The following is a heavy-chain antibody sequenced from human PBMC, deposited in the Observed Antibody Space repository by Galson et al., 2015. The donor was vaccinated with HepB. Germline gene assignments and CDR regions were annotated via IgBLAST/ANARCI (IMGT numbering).Heavy chain of an antibody. CDR3: ARDRGLYSSSWN. J-gene: IGHJ4*02. CDR1: GFSFSSYS. CDR2: ISSSSSYI. V-gene: IGHV3-21*01. Sequence: SLRLSCAASGFSFSSYSMNWVRQAPGKGLEWVSSISSSSSYIYYADSAKGRFTISRDNAKNSLYLQMNSLRAEDTAVYYCARDRGLYSSSWNWGQGTLVTVSS. D-gene: IGHD6-13*01.